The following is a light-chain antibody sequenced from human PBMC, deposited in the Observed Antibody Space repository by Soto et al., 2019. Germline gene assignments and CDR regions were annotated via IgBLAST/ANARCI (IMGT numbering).Light chain of an antibody. V-gene: IGKV3-11*01. CDR2: DAS. CDR1: QSVSSY. CDR3: QQRSNWLFT. Sequence: EIVLTQSPATLSLSPGERATLSCRASQSVSSYLAWYQQKPCQAPRLLIYDASNRATGIPARFSGSGSGTDFTLTISSLEPEYFAVYYCQQRSNWLFTFGPGTKVDIK. J-gene: IGKJ3*01.